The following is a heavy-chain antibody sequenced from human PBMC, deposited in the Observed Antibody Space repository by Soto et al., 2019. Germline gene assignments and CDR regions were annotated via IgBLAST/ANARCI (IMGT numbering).Heavy chain of an antibody. CDR3: AAVSYYYDSSGYYFAFDI. CDR2: IVVGSGNT. J-gene: IGHJ3*02. CDR1: GFTFTSSA. Sequence: ASVKVSCKASGFTFTSSAMQWVRQARGQRLEWIGWIVVGSGNTNYAQKFQERVTITRDMSTSTAYMELSSLRSEDTAVYYCAAVSYYYDSSGYYFAFDIWGQGTMVTVSS. D-gene: IGHD3-22*01. V-gene: IGHV1-58*02.